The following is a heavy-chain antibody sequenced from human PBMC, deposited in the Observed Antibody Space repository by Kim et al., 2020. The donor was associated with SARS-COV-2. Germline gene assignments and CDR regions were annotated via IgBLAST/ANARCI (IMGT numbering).Heavy chain of an antibody. D-gene: IGHD6-13*01. CDR2: INPNSGGT. J-gene: IGHJ3*02. V-gene: IGHV1-2*02. CDR3: ATYSSSSHAFDI. Sequence: ASVKVSCKASGYTFTGYYMHWVRQAPGQGLEWMGWINPNSGGTNYAQKFQGRVTMTRDTSISTAYMELSRLRSDDTAVYYCATYSSSSHAFDIWGQGTMVTVSS. CDR1: GYTFTGYY.